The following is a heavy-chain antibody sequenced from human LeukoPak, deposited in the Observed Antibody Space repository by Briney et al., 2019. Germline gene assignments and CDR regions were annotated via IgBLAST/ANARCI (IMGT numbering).Heavy chain of an antibody. V-gene: IGHV3-7*04. Sequence: GGSLRLSCAASGFTISNYWMSWVRQAPGKGPEWVATINQDGSGKYYMDSVKGRFTISRDSAKNSLYLQMNSLTAEDTAVYYCARGLFDYWGQGTLVTVSS. J-gene: IGHJ4*02. CDR3: ARGLFDY. CDR1: GFTISNYW. CDR2: INQDGSGK.